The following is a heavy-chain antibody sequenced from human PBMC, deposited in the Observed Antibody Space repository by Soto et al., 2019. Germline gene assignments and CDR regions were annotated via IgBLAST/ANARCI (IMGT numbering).Heavy chain of an antibody. Sequence: GGSLRRSCVASGFTFRDFPLHWVRRAPGKGLEWVAVISYDGNDESYSDSVKGRFTISRDNSKTTVYLQMNSLRADDMAVYHCARDMRHDYASGRLDYLGQGTLVTVSS. CDR1: GFTFRDFP. D-gene: IGHD3-10*01. CDR2: ISYDGNDE. V-gene: IGHV3-30-3*01. CDR3: ARDMRHDYASGRLDY. J-gene: IGHJ4*02.